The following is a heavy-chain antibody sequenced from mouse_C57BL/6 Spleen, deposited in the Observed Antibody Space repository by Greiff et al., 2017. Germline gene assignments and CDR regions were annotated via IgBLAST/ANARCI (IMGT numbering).Heavy chain of an antibody. Sequence: VQLQQSGAELVKPGASVKLSCKASGYTFTGYYMHWVKQRPEQGLEWIGMINPKSGGTNYNQKFKSKATLTVDKSSSTAYMQLSSLTSEDSAVYYCARLDSSGWNSDYWGQGTTLTVSS. CDR1: GYTFTGYY. CDR3: ARLDSSGWNSDY. D-gene: IGHD3-2*02. V-gene: IGHV1-64*01. J-gene: IGHJ2*01. CDR2: INPKSGGT.